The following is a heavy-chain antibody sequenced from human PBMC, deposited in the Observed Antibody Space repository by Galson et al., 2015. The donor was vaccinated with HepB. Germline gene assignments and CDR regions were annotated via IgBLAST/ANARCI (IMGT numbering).Heavy chain of an antibody. CDR3: MRTMVRGVHFDY. D-gene: IGHD3-10*01. CDR2: VNTSGGTT. Sequence: LRLSCAASGFPLRSYAMSWVRQAPGKGLEWVSSVNTSGGTTYYADSVKGRFTISRDNSRNTLLLQMNSLRGEDTAVYYRMRTMVRGVHFDYWGQGTLVTVSS. CDR1: GFPLRSYA. J-gene: IGHJ4*02. V-gene: IGHV3-23*01.